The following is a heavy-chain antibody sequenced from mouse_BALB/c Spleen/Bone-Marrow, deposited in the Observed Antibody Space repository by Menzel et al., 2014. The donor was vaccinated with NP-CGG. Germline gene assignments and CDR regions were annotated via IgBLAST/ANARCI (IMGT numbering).Heavy chain of an antibody. CDR1: GYALTNYL. D-gene: IGHD2-1*01. CDR2: INPGSGGT. J-gene: IGHJ4*01. V-gene: IGHV1-54*01. CDR3: ARSRGNLYAMDY. Sequence: QVQLKESGAELVRPGTSVKVSCKASGYALTNYLIEWVKQRPGQGLEWIGVINPGSGGTNYNEKFKGKATLTADKSSSTAYMQLSSLTSDDSAGYFCARSRGNLYAMDYWGQGTSVTVSS.